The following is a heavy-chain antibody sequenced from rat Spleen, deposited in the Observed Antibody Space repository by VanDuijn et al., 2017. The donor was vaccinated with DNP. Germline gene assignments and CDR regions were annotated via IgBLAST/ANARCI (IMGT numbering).Heavy chain of an antibody. Sequence: EVQLVESGGGLVQPGRSMKLSCAASGSTFSNYGMAWVRQAPKKGLEWVATIIYDGSSTYHRDSVRGRFTISRDNAKTTLYLQMDSLRSEDTATYYCARHMGIAAISYDSWGQGVMVTVSS. CDR2: IIYDGSST. D-gene: IGHD1-2*01. CDR3: ARHMGIAAISYDS. CDR1: GSTFSNYG. J-gene: IGHJ2*01. V-gene: IGHV5-7*01.